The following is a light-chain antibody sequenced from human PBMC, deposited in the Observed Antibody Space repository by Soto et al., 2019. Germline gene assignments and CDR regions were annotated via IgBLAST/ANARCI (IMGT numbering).Light chain of an antibody. Sequence: QSALTQPASVSGSPGQSITISCTGTSSDVGSYNLVSWYQQHPGKAPKLMIYEGSKRPSGVSNRFSGSNSGNTASLTISGLQAEDEADYYCCSYAGSSPYVVFGGGTKPTGL. CDR3: CSYAGSSPYVV. V-gene: IGLV2-23*01. J-gene: IGLJ2*01. CDR1: SSDVGSYNL. CDR2: EGS.